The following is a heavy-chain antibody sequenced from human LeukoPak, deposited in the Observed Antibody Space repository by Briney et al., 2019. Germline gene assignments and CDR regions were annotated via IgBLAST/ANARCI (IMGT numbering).Heavy chain of an antibody. J-gene: IGHJ3*02. CDR1: GGSISSGGYS. D-gene: IGHD6-13*01. Sequence: SETLSLTCAVSGGSISSGGYSWSWIRQPPGKGLEWIGYIYHSGSTYYNPSLKSRVTISVDTSKNQFSLKLSSVTAADTAVYYCARAGYSSSWYSSVNAFDIWGQGTMVTVSS. V-gene: IGHV4-30-2*01. CDR3: ARAGYSSSWYSSVNAFDI. CDR2: IYHSGST.